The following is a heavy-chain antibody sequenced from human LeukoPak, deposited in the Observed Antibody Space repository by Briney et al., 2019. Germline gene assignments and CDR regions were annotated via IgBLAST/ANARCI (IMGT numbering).Heavy chain of an antibody. Sequence: PGGSLRLSCTASAFTFSSSAFHWVRQAPGKGLEWVSGISGSGGSAYYADSVRGRFTISRDNSKNTLYLRMSSLRAEDTAVYYCAKDQGSGYDWAYFNYWGQGTLVTVSS. CDR1: AFTFSSSA. CDR2: ISGSGGSA. J-gene: IGHJ4*02. D-gene: IGHD5-12*01. V-gene: IGHV3-23*01. CDR3: AKDQGSGYDWAYFNY.